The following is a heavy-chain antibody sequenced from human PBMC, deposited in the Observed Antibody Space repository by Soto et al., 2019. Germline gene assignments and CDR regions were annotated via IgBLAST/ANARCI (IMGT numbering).Heavy chain of an antibody. V-gene: IGHV5-10-1*01. CDR1: GYSFAGYW. J-gene: IGHJ4*02. D-gene: IGHD3-22*01. Sequence: GESLKVSCKGSGYSFAGYWITWVRQKPGKGLEWMGRIDPSDSQTYYSPSFRGHVTISVTKSITTVFLQWSSLRASDTAMYYCARQIYDSDTGPNFTYYFDAWGQGTPVSVSS. CDR3: ARQIYDSDTGPNFTYYFDA. CDR2: IDPSDSQT.